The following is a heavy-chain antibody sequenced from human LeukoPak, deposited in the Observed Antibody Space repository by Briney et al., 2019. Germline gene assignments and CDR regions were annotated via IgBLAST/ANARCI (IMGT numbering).Heavy chain of an antibody. CDR2: IYYSGST. CDR1: GGSISSSSYY. J-gene: IGHJ2*01. Sequence: ASETLSLTCTVSGGSISSSSYYWGWIRQPPGKGLEWIGSIYYSGSTNYNPSLKSRVTISVDTSKNQFSLKLSSVTAADTAVYYCARQYSSGWYDWYFDLWGRGTLVTVSS. CDR3: ARQYSSGWYDWYFDL. V-gene: IGHV4-39*01. D-gene: IGHD6-19*01.